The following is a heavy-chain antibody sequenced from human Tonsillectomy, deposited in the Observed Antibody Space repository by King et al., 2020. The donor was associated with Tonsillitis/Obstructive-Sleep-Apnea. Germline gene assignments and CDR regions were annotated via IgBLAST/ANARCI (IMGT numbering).Heavy chain of an antibody. V-gene: IGHV4-59*01. Sequence: LQLQESGPGLVKPSETLSLTCTVSGGSISSYYWSWIRQPPGKGLEWIGYMYNSGSANYNPSLKSRVTISVDTSKNQFSLTLSSVTAADTAVYYCARDPYDFWSGSTRAYDIWGQGTMVTVSS. CDR2: MYNSGSA. J-gene: IGHJ3*02. CDR1: GGSISSYY. D-gene: IGHD3-3*01. CDR3: ARDPYDFWSGSTRAYDI.